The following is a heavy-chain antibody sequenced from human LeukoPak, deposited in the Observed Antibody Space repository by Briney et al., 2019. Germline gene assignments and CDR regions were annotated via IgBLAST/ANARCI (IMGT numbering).Heavy chain of an antibody. V-gene: IGHV1-18*01. Sequence: ASVKVSCKASGYTFTSYGISWVRQAPGQGLEWMGWISAYNGNTNYAQKLQGRVTMTTDTSTSTAYMELRSLRSDDTAVYYCAGSLCSSTSCYFDYFDYWGQGTLVTVSS. D-gene: IGHD2-2*01. J-gene: IGHJ4*02. CDR3: AGSLCSSTSCYFDYFDY. CDR2: ISAYNGNT. CDR1: GYTFTSYG.